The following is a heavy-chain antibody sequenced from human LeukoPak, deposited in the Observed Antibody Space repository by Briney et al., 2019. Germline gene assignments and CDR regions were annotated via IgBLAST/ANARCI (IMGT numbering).Heavy chain of an antibody. CDR1: GGSISSSSYY. J-gene: IGHJ3*02. D-gene: IGHD3-10*01. CDR3: ARQTKLRFADI. V-gene: IGHV4-39*01. CDR2: IYYSGST. Sequence: SETLSLTCTVSGGSISSSSYYWGWIRQPPGKGLEWIGGIYYSGSTYYNPSLKSRVTISVDTSKNRFSLKLSSVTAADTAVYYCARQTKLRFADIWGQGTMVTVSS.